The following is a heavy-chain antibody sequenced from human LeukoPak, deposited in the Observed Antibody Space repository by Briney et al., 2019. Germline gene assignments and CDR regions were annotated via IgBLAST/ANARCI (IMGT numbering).Heavy chain of an antibody. V-gene: IGHV4-34*01. J-gene: IGHJ4*02. D-gene: IGHD6-19*01. Sequence: SETLSLTCTVYGGSFSDYYWSWIRQPPGKGLEWIGEINHSGITNHNPSLKSRVTISVDTSKNEISLKVTSVSAADTAVYYCARASGWVFDYWGQGTLVTVSS. CDR1: GGSFSDYY. CDR2: INHSGIT. CDR3: ARASGWVFDY.